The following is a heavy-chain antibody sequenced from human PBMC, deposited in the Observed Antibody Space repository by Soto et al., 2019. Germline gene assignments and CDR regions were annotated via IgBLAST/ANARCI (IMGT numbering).Heavy chain of an antibody. V-gene: IGHV1-69*12. CDR3: ARFDYYDSSGQPGPWYFDL. CDR1: GGTFSSYA. D-gene: IGHD3-22*01. CDR2: IIPIFGTA. J-gene: IGHJ2*01. Sequence: QVQLVQSGAAVKKPGSSVKVSCKASGGTFSSYAISWVRQAPGQGLEWMGGIIPIFGTANYAQKFQGRVTITADESTSTAYMELSSLRSEDTAVYYCARFDYYDSSGQPGPWYFDLWGRGTLVTVSS.